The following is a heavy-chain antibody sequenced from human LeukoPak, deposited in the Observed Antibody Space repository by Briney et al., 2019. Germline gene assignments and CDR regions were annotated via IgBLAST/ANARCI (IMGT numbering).Heavy chain of an antibody. D-gene: IGHD4-17*01. Sequence: ASVKVSCKASGGTFSSYAISWVRQAPGQGLEWMGRIIPIFGTANYAQKFQGRVTITTDESTSTAYMELSSLRSEDTAVYYCARDPGTTVTTLAFDIWGQGTMVTVSS. J-gene: IGHJ3*02. CDR3: ARDPGTTVTTLAFDI. CDR2: IIPIFGTA. V-gene: IGHV1-69*05. CDR1: GGTFSSYA.